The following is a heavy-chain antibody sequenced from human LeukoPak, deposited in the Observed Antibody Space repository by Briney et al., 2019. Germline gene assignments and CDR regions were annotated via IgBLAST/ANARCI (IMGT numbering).Heavy chain of an antibody. J-gene: IGHJ5*02. CDR1: GFAFSNYW. CDR3: ARASDPWLQLT. Sequence: GGSLRLSCAASGFAFSNYWMIWVRQAPGKGLEWVGNIKQDGSEKRYADSVRGRFSISRDNAQTSLYLQMNSLRAEDTAVYYCARASDPWLQLTWGQGTLVTVSS. CDR2: IKQDGSEK. V-gene: IGHV3-7*05. D-gene: IGHD5-24*01.